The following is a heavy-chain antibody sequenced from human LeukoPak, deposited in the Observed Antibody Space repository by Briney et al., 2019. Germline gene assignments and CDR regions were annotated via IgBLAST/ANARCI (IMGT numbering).Heavy chain of an antibody. J-gene: IGHJ4*01. Sequence: GGSLRLSCAASGFTFSSYAMSWVRQAPGKGLEWVSAISGSGGSTYYADSVKGRFTISRDNSKNTLYLQMNSLRAEDTAVYYCARAYYDFWSGPGLSFDYWGHGTLVTVSS. CDR3: ARAYYDFWSGPGLSFDY. CDR1: GFTFSSYA. D-gene: IGHD3-3*01. CDR2: ISGSGGST. V-gene: IGHV3-23*01.